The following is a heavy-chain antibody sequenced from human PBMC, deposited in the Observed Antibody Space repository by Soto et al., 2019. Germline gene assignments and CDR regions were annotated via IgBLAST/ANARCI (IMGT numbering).Heavy chain of an antibody. CDR1: GGPFPSGGYY. CDR3: ARGDSQVSSVFDY. V-gene: IGHV4-31*03. J-gene: IGHJ4*02. CDR2: IYYNGDT. D-gene: IGHD3-16*01. Sequence: SETLSLTCSVSGGPFPSGGYYWSWIRQEPGKGLEWIGYIYYNGDTSYNPSLRSRVTISADTSKTQFSLRLRSVTSADTAVYYCARGDSQVSSVFDYWGQGMLVTVSS.